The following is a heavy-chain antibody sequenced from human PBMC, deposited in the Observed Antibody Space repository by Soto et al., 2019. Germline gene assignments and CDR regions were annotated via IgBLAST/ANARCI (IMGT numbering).Heavy chain of an antibody. D-gene: IGHD3-3*01. Sequence: SETLSLTCTVSGGSISSYYWSWIRQPPGKGLEWIGYIYYSGSTNYNPSLKSRVTISVDTSKNQFSLKLSSVTAADTALYYCARDYYDFWSGYSHHYMDVWGKGTTVTVSS. CDR3: ARDYYDFWSGYSHHYMDV. CDR2: IYYSGST. J-gene: IGHJ6*03. V-gene: IGHV4-59*01. CDR1: GGSISSYY.